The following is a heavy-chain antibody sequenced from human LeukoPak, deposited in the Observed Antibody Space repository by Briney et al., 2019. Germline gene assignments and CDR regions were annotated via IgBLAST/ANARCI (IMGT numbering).Heavy chain of an antibody. Sequence: GGSLRLSCAASGFTFSSYSMNWVRQAPGKGLEWVSSISSSSSYIYYADSVKGRFTISRDNAKNSLYLQMNSLRAEDTAVYYCARDPRGAVAGLDYWGQGTLVTVSS. CDR1: GFTFSSYS. V-gene: IGHV3-21*01. CDR2: ISSSSSYI. CDR3: ARDPRGAVAGLDY. J-gene: IGHJ4*02. D-gene: IGHD6-19*01.